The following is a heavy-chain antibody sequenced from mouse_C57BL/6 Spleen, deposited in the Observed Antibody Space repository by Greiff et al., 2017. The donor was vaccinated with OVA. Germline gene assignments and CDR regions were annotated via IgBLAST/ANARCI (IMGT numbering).Heavy chain of an antibody. CDR3: AREGRRDAMDY. CDR1: GYAFSSSW. V-gene: IGHV1-82*01. Sequence: QVQLQQSGPELVKPGASVKISCKASGYAFSSSWMNWVKQRPGKGLEWIGRIYPGDGDTNYNGKFKGKATLTADKSSSTAYMQLSSLTSEDSAVYFCAREGRRDAMDYWGQGTSVTVSS. CDR2: IYPGDGDT. J-gene: IGHJ4*01.